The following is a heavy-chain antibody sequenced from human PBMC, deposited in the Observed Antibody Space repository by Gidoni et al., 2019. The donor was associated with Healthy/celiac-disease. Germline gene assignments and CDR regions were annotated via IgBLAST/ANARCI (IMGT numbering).Heavy chain of an antibody. CDR3: ARSWNYGSGLGWFDP. Sequence: QVQLQESGPGLVKPSETLSLTCPVSAGSISSYYWSWIRQPPGKGLEWIGYIYYSGSTNYNPSLKSRVTISVDTSKNQFSLKLSSVTAADTAVYYCARSWNYGSGLGWFDPWGQGTLVTVSS. D-gene: IGHD3-10*01. CDR2: IYYSGST. J-gene: IGHJ5*02. CDR1: AGSISSYY. V-gene: IGHV4-59*01.